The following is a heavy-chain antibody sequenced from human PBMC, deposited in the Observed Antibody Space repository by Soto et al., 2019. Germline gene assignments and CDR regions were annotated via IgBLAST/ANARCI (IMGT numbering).Heavy chain of an antibody. V-gene: IGHV1-69*01. J-gene: IGHJ4*02. CDR3: ARGATLRGGYYYSFDY. CDR1: GGTFSSYA. Sequence: QVQLVQSGAEVKKPGSSVKVSCKASGGTFSSYAISWVRQAPGQGLQWMGGIIPIFGTANYAQKFQGRVTSTADESTSTAYMELSSLRSEATGVYYCARGATLRGGYYYSFDYWGQGTLVTVSS. D-gene: IGHD3-22*01. CDR2: IIPIFGTA.